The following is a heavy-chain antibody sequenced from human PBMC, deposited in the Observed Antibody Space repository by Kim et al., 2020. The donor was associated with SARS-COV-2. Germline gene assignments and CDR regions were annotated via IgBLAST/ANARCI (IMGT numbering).Heavy chain of an antibody. Sequence: ASVKVSCKASGYTFIDYYIHWVRQAPGQGLEWMGMINPSGGTTTYTQKFQDRVTMTRDTSTSTVYMELSSLRSEDTAVYYCARDPPYYSGSDGYVRGGRYHYGMDVWGQGTTVTVSS. V-gene: IGHV1-46*01. CDR1: GYTFIDYY. D-gene: IGHD5-18*01. CDR2: INPSGGTT. J-gene: IGHJ6*02. CDR3: ARDPPYYSGSDGYVRGGRYHYGMDV.